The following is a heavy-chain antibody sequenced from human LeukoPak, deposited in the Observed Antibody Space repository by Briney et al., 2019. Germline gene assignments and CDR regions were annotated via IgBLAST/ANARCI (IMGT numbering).Heavy chain of an antibody. D-gene: IGHD2/OR15-2a*01. J-gene: IGHJ4*03. CDR3: GSKNRFHY. CDR2: TYDTSKWYN. V-gene: IGHV6-1*01. CDR1: VDSLSRKSVA. Sequence: SQTLSLTCAISVDSLSRKSVAWHWTRQSPSRGLEWHGRTYDTSKWYNEYAGAVKSRITNIPHTSKYQCHLQLNSVTPEVTAVYYCGSKNRFHYWGQGTLVSVSS.